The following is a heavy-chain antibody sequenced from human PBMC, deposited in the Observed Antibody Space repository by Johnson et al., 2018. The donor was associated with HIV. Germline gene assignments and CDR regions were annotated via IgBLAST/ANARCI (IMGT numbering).Heavy chain of an antibody. V-gene: IGHV3-20*04. CDR3: AKDRGSPGIPAAFDI. J-gene: IGHJ3*02. Sequence: VQLVESGGGLVKPGGSLRLSCAASGFTFDDYGMNWVRQTPGKGLEWVSGIDWHGGSTGYADSVKGRFTISRDNVKNSLYLQMNSLRAEDTAVYYCAKDRGSPGIPAAFDIWGHGKVVTVSS. D-gene: IGHD1-26*01. CDR1: GFTFDDYG. CDR2: IDWHGGST.